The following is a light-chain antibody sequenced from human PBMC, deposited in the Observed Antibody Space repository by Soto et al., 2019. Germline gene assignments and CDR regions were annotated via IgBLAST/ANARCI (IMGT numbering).Light chain of an antibody. Sequence: EIVMTQSPATLSVSPGERATLSCRASQSVSSNLAWYQQKPGQAPRLLIYGASTRDTGIPARFSGSGSGTEFTLTISSLQSEDFAFYYCQQYNNWPPEWTFGQGTKVEIK. CDR3: QQYNNWPPEWT. CDR2: GAS. V-gene: IGKV3-15*01. CDR1: QSVSSN. J-gene: IGKJ1*01.